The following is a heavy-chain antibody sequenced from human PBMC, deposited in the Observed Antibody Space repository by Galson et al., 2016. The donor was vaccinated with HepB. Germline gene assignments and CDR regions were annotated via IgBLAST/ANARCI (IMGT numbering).Heavy chain of an antibody. CDR1: GLSFSDRA. CDR3: ANVSPYYYDKIGYY. V-gene: IGHV3-23*01. J-gene: IGHJ4*02. Sequence: SLRLSCAVSGLSFSDRAMSWVRQAPGRGLEWVSGVTGTGESTYYTDSVKGRFTISRDNSKNTVCLQMKSLRAEDTAIYYLANVSPYYYDKIGYYWGQGTLVTCSS. CDR2: VTGTGEST. D-gene: IGHD3-22*01.